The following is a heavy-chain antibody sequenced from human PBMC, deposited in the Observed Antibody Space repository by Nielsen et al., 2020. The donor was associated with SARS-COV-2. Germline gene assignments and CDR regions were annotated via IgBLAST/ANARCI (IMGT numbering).Heavy chain of an antibody. Sequence: LRLSCTVSGGSISSYYWSWIRQPPGKGLEWIGYIYYSGSTNYNPSLKSRVTISVDTSKNQFSLKLSSVTAADTAVYYCARQGYYYYYMDVWGKGTTVTVSS. CDR2: IYYSGST. CDR3: ARQGYYYYYMDV. V-gene: IGHV4-59*08. J-gene: IGHJ6*03. CDR1: GGSISSYY.